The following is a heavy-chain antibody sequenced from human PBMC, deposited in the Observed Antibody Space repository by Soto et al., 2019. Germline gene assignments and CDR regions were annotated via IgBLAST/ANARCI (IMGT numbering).Heavy chain of an antibody. CDR1: GGSFSGYY. J-gene: IGHJ4*02. Sequence: SETLSLTCAVYGGSFSGYYWSWIRQPPGKGLEWIGEINHSGSTNYNPSLKSRVTISVDTSKNQFSLKLSSVTAADTAVYYCARARICDYWGQGTLVTVSS. CDR3: ARARICDY. D-gene: IGHD3-10*01. V-gene: IGHV4-34*01. CDR2: INHSGST.